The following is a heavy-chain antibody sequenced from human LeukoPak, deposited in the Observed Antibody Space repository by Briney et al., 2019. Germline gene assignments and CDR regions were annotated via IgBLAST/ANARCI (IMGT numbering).Heavy chain of an antibody. V-gene: IGHV1-46*01. CDR3: ARCYDNFDVALDI. J-gene: IGHJ3*02. CDR2: INCSGGST. CDR1: GYTFASYY. D-gene: IGHD3-9*01. Sequence: ASVKVSCKASGYTFASYYIHWVRQAPGQGLEWLGIINCSGGSTSYAQKFQGRVTMTRDTSTRTVYMELSRLRSEDTAVYYCARCYDNFDVALDIWSQGTMVTVSS.